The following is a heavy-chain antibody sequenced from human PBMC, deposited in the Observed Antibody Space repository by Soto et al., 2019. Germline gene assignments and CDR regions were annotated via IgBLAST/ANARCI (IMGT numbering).Heavy chain of an antibody. CDR3: VRQAKLTSVVSNVGYYYGLDI. Sequence: LRLSCEASGFMFGDYDMSWVRQAPGKGLEWVSVIGGSGGGTYYADSVKGRFTISRDNSKNTLYLQTDSLRPEDTAIYFCVRQAKLTSVVSNVGYYYGLDIWGQGTTVTVSS. J-gene: IGHJ6*02. D-gene: IGHD3-3*01. CDR1: GFMFGDYD. CDR2: IGGSGGGT. V-gene: IGHV3-23*01.